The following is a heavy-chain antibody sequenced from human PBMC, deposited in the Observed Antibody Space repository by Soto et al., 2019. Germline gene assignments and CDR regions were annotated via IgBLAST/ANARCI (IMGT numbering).Heavy chain of an antibody. Sequence: GGSLRLSCAASGFTFSSYEMNWVRQAPGKGLEWVSYISSSGSTIYYADSVKGRFTISRDNAKNSLYLQMNSLRAEDTAVYYCARDSSGWRRFDYWGQGTLVTV. CDR3: ARDSSGWRRFDY. CDR2: ISSSGSTI. CDR1: GFTFSSYE. D-gene: IGHD6-19*01. J-gene: IGHJ4*02. V-gene: IGHV3-48*03.